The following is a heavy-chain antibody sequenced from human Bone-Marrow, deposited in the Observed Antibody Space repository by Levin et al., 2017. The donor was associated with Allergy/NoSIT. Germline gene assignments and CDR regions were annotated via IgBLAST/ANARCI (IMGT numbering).Heavy chain of an antibody. CDR3: ASEEGNYDYIWGAYRSGRYFDN. V-gene: IGHV3-7*01. Sequence: LPGGSLRLSCAVSGLTFSNYWMSWVRQAPGKGLEWVANIKSDGSKTFYVDSVKGRFTISRDNADNSLSLEMNSLRAEDTAMYYCASEEGNYDYIWGAYRSGRYFDNWGQGTLVTVSS. CDR2: IKSDGSKT. CDR1: GLTFSNYW. D-gene: IGHD3-16*02. J-gene: IGHJ4*02.